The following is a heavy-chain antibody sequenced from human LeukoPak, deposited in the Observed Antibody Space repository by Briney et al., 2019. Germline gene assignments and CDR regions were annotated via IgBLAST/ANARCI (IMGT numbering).Heavy chain of an antibody. CDR2: ISASGGST. CDR1: GFTFSSYA. Sequence: PGGSLRLSCAASGFTFSSYAMSWVRQAPGEGLEWVSAISASGGSTYYADSVKGRFTISRDNSKNTLYLQMNSLRADDTAVYYCAKSINFLMAAAGSSDYWGQGTLVTVSS. D-gene: IGHD6-13*01. CDR3: AKSINFLMAAAGSSDY. V-gene: IGHV3-23*01. J-gene: IGHJ4*02.